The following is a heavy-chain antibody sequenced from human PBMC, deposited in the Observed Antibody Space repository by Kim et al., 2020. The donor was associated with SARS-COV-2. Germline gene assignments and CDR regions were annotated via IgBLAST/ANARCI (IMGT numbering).Heavy chain of an antibody. D-gene: IGHD2-2*01. CDR2: ISGSGGST. CDR3: AKDCSSTQIPLCYYYGMDV. V-gene: IGHV3-23*01. CDR1: GFTFSSYA. J-gene: IGHJ6*02. Sequence: GGSLRLSCAASGFTFSSYAMSWVRQAPGKGLEWVSAISGSGGSTYYADSVKGRFTISRDNSKNTLYLQMNSLRAEDTAVYYCAKDCSSTQIPLCYYYGMDVWGQGTTVTVSS.